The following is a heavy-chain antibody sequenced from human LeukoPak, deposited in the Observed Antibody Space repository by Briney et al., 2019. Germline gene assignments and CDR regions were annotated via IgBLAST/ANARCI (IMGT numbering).Heavy chain of an antibody. V-gene: IGHV3-11*03. CDR1: GFTFSDYY. Sequence: GGSLRLSCAASGFTFSDYYMSWIRRAPGKGLEWVSYTSSSSSYTNNADSVKGRFTISRDNAKNSLYLQMNSLRAEDTAVYYCARFPNRGVNAPVDYWGQGTLVTVSS. CDR2: TSSSSSYT. D-gene: IGHD3-10*01. J-gene: IGHJ4*02. CDR3: ARFPNRGVNAPVDY.